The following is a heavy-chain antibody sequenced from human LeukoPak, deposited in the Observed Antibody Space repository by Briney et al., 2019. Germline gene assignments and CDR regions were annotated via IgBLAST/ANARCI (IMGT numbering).Heavy chain of an antibody. J-gene: IGHJ4*02. D-gene: IGHD6-13*01. CDR3: ALSSSWYGGFFDY. V-gene: IGHV4-59*01. CDR2: IYYSGST. CDR1: GGSISSYY. Sequence: SETLSLTCTVSGGSISSYYWSWIRQPPGKGLEWIGYIYYSGSTNYNPSLKSRVTISVDTSKNQFSLKLSSVTAEDTAVYYCALSSSWYGGFFDYWGQGTLVTVSS.